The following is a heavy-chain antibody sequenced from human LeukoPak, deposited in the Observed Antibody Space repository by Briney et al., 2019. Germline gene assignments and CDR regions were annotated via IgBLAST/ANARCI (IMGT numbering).Heavy chain of an antibody. V-gene: IGHV3-53*01. Sequence: GGSLRLSCAASGFTVSSNYMSWVRQAPGKGLEWVSIIYSGGSTFYAASVKGRFTISRDNSKNRLYLKMNSMSAEDTAVYYCARGGSYLSAFDIWGQGTMVTVSS. D-gene: IGHD2-15*01. CDR1: GFTVSSNY. CDR3: ARGGSYLSAFDI. J-gene: IGHJ3*02. CDR2: IYSGGST.